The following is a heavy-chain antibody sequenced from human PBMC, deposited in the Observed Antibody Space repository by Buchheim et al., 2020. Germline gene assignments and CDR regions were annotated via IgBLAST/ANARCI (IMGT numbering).Heavy chain of an antibody. CDR2: ISASGGTT. V-gene: IGHV3-23*01. Sequence: EVQLLESGGGLVQPGGSLRLSCAASGFTFNRYAMNWVRQAPGKGLEWVSSISASGGTTYYAAPVKGRFALSRDTSKNTLSLQMNSLRAEDTAVYYCTKDRPPNWGYYFDYWSQGTL. D-gene: IGHD7-27*01. J-gene: IGHJ4*02. CDR1: GFTFNRYA. CDR3: TKDRPPNWGYYFDY.